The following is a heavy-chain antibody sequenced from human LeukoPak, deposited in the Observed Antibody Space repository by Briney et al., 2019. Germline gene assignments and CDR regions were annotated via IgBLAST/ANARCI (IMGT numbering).Heavy chain of an antibody. CDR2: MNPNSGNT. CDR3: ARDYYYDSSGYYYGTAFDI. CDR1: GYTFTSYD. V-gene: IGHV1-8*01. J-gene: IGHJ3*02. Sequence: GASVKVSCKASGYTFTSYDINWVRQATGQGLEWMRWMNPNSGNTGYAQKFQGRVTMTRNTSISTAYMELSSLRSEDTAVYYCARDYYYDSSGYYYGTAFDIWGQGTMVTVSS. D-gene: IGHD3-22*01.